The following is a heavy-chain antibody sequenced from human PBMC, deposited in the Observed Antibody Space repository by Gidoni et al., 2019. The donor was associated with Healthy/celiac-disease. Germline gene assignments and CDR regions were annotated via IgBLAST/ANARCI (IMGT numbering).Heavy chain of an antibody. J-gene: IGHJ3*02. CDR2: IYWDDDK. CDR3: AHSRIAAAGHAFDI. V-gene: IGHV2-5*02. D-gene: IGHD6-13*01. Sequence: QITLKESGPTLVKPTQTLTLPCTFSGFSLSTSGVGVGWIRQPPGKALEWLALIYWDDDKRYSPSLKSRLTITKDTSKNQVVLTMTNMDPVDTATYYCAHSRIAAAGHAFDIWGQGTMVTVSS. CDR1: GFSLSTSGVG.